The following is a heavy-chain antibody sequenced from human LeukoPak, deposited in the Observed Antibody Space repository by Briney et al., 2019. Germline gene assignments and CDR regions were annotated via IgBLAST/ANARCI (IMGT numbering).Heavy chain of an antibody. CDR2: IIPIFGTA. V-gene: IGHV1-69*01. CDR3: ARRIAVAGTRYYFDY. D-gene: IGHD6-19*01. CDR1: GGTFSSYA. J-gene: IGHJ4*02. Sequence: ASVKVSCTASGGTFSSYAISWVRQAPGQGLEWMGGIIPIFGTANYAQKFQGRVTITADESTSTAYMELSSLRSEDTAVYYCARRIAVAGTRYYFDYWGQGTLVTVSS.